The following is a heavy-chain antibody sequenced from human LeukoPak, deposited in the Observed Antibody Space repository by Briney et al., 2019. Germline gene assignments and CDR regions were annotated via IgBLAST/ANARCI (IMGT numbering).Heavy chain of an antibody. J-gene: IGHJ4*02. CDR3: AKTVEMATIPFDY. Sequence: GGSLRLSCLASGFNFNTYTISWVRQAPGKGLEWVSSLSSSSSFIFYADSVKGRFTISRDNANNSLYLQMNSLRAEDTAVYYCAKTVEMATIPFDYWGQGTLVTVSS. CDR1: GFNFNTYT. CDR2: LSSSSSFI. D-gene: IGHD5-24*01. V-gene: IGHV3-21*01.